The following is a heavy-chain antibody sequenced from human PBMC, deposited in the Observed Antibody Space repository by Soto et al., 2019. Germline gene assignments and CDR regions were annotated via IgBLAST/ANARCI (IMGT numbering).Heavy chain of an antibody. CDR1: GDSISSGDYF. CDR2: ISNSAST. J-gene: IGHJ4*02. D-gene: IGHD2-21*01. Sequence: QVQLQESGPGLVKPSQTLSLTCTVSGDSISSGDYFWSWIRQPPGKGLEWIGYISNSASTFYNPSLTSRVTMSTDTFMNQSSLRMTSVTVADTAVYYCAREPYSKSGDSYSGPLDSRGQGTLVTVSS. V-gene: IGHV4-30-4*01. CDR3: AREPYSKSGDSYSGPLDS.